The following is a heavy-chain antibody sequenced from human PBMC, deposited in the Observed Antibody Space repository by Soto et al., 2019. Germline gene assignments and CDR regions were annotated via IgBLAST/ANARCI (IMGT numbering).Heavy chain of an antibody. D-gene: IGHD6-6*01. V-gene: IGHV4-59*08. Sequence: SETLSLTCTVSGGSISSYYWSWIRQPPGKGLEWIGYIYYSGSTNYNPSLKSRVTISVDTSKNQFSLKLCSVTAADTAVYYCARLYRYSSSFGTQHNWFDPWGQGTLVTVSS. J-gene: IGHJ5*02. CDR1: GGSISSYY. CDR2: IYYSGST. CDR3: ARLYRYSSSFGTQHNWFDP.